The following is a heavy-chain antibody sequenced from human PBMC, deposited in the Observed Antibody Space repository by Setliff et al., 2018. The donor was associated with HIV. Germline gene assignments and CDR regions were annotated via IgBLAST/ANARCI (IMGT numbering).Heavy chain of an antibody. Sequence: TLSLTCTVSGGSISTYYWSWIRQSPGKGLEWIGYIYYSGSTKYNPSLKSRLTISVDTSKNQFSLKLRSVTAADTAFYYCARDSYDSSGRNWFDPWGQGTLVTVSS. CDR3: ARDSYDSSGRNWFDP. J-gene: IGHJ5*02. V-gene: IGHV4-59*01. D-gene: IGHD3-22*01. CDR1: GGSISTYY. CDR2: IYYSGST.